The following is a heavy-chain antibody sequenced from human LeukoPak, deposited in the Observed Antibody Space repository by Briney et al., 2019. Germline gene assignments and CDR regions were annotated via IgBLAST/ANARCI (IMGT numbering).Heavy chain of an antibody. V-gene: IGHV5-51*01. CDR3: ASLGGNGYTLDY. CDR2: NYPGDSDI. CDR1: GYNFRSYW. J-gene: IGHJ4*02. Sequence: GESLKISWKGSGYNFRSYWIGWVRQMPGKSVGWMGINYPGDSDIRYSPSFQGQVTISADKSINTASLQWSGLRASDTAMYYCASLGGNGYTLDYWGQGTLVTVSS. D-gene: IGHD5-24*01.